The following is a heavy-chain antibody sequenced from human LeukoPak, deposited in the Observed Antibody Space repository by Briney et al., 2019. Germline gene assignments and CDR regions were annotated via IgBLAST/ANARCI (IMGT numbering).Heavy chain of an antibody. V-gene: IGHV3-7*01. CDR3: AKDEVVPGYYYMDV. CDR1: GMTFSSHW. CDR2: IKSDGSEK. J-gene: IGHJ6*03. D-gene: IGHD2-2*01. Sequence: GGSLRLSCAASGMTFSSHWMSWVRQAPGKGLEWVANIKSDGSEKYYLDSVKGRFTISRDNAKNSLYLQMNSLRAEDTAVYYCAKDEVVPGYYYMDVWGKGTTVTISS.